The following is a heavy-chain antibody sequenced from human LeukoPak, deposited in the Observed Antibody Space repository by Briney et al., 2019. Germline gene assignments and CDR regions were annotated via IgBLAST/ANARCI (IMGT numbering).Heavy chain of an antibody. CDR2: IRYDANRK. D-gene: IGHD2-21*02. Sequence: GGSLRLSCAASGFIFHNFGIHWVRRAPGKGLEWVAFIRYDANRKYYADSVKGRFSVSRDNSRNTVYLQMNSLRAEDTAVYYAARKVFCSGDCYSDLPYAFDVWGRGTMVTVSP. CDR3: ARKVFCSGDCYSDLPYAFDV. V-gene: IGHV3-30*02. CDR1: GFIFHNFG. J-gene: IGHJ3*01.